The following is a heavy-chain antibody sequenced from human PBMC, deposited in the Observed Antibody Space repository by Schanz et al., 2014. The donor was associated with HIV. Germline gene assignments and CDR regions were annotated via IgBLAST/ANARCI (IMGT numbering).Heavy chain of an antibody. J-gene: IGHJ6*02. CDR3: ANSGYCTSGVCYTRGYDTDV. Sequence: EVQLLESGRVLIQPGGSLRLSCEASGFSFRTYAMAWVRQAPGEGLEWISAISGSGGSTYYADSVKGRFTISRDNSKSTLYLQMNSLRAEDTAVYYCANSGYCTSGVCYTRGYDTDVWGQGTTVTVSS. CDR1: GFSFRTYA. CDR2: ISGSGGST. D-gene: IGHD2-8*01. V-gene: IGHV3-23*01.